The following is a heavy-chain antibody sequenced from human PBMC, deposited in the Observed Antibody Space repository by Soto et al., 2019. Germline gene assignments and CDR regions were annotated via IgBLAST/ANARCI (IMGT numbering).Heavy chain of an antibody. CDR1: GFTFSSSA. D-gene: IGHD1-26*01. J-gene: IGHJ4*02. Sequence: GGSLRLSCAASGFTFSSSAMHWVRQAPGKGLEWVAGIAYDGSNKYHADSVKGRFTISRDNSKNTLYVQMNSLSPDDTAVYYCGRGRSGQIVVFYWGQGTPVTVSS. CDR3: GRGRSGQIVVFY. V-gene: IGHV3-30-3*01. CDR2: IAYDGSNK.